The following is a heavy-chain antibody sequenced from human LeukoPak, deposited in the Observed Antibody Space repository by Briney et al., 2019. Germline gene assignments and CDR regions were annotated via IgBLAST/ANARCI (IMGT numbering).Heavy chain of an antibody. CDR2: INPNSGGT. V-gene: IGHV1-2*04. D-gene: IGHD1-26*01. J-gene: IGHJ4*02. Sequence: GASAKVSCKASGYTFTGYYMHWVRQAPGQGLEWMGWINPNSGGTKYAQKFQGWVTMTRDTSISTAYMELSRLTSDDTAVYYCATSGGGIVGATTTGDYFDYWGQGTLVTVSS. CDR3: ATSGGGIVGATTTGDYFDY. CDR1: GYTFTGYY.